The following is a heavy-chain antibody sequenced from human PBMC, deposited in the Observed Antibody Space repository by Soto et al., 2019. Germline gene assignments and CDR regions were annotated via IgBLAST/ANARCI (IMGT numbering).Heavy chain of an antibody. D-gene: IGHD2-15*01. V-gene: IGHV3-74*03. J-gene: IGHJ5*02. CDR3: AKVKGGSGARGDPLDL. CDR1: GLTLSNYW. Sequence: EVQLVESGGGPVQAGGSLRLSCAASGLTLSNYWMQWVRQGPGKGLVWVAHINSDGITTKYAESVKGRFTIPRDDAKNMLYLQMNSLIHDDTAVYYCAKVKGGSGARGDPLDLWGQGILVTVSS. CDR2: INSDGITT.